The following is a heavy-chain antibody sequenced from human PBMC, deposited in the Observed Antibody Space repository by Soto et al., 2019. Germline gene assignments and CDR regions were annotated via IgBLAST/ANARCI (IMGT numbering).Heavy chain of an antibody. CDR3: ARDRRIAVAGYYYYYYGMDV. Sequence: EVQLVESGGGLVQPGGSLRLSCAASGFTFSSYEMNWVRQAPGKGLEWVSYISSSGSTIYYADSVKGRFTISRDNAKNSLYLQINSLRAQDTAVYYCARDRRIAVAGYYYYYYGMDVWGQGTTVTVSS. J-gene: IGHJ6*02. V-gene: IGHV3-48*03. CDR2: ISSSGSTI. D-gene: IGHD6-19*01. CDR1: GFTFSSYE.